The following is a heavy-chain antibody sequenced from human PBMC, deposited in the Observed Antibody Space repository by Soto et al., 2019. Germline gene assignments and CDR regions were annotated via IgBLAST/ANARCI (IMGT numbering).Heavy chain of an antibody. CDR1: GFTFSNYA. Sequence: GGSLRLSCAASGFTFSNYAMSWARQAPGEGLEWVSVISGSGSNTYYTDSVKGRFTISRDNSKNTLSLQMNSLRAKDTAVYYCAKRNIGGYFGYDSDIWGQGTMVTVSS. J-gene: IGHJ3*02. CDR3: AKRNIGGYFGYDSDI. CDR2: ISGSGSNT. D-gene: IGHD1-26*01. V-gene: IGHV3-23*01.